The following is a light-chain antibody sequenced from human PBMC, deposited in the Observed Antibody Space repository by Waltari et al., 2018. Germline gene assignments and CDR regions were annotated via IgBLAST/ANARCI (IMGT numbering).Light chain of an antibody. CDR3: QSSYSSGSYVV. CDR1: ALPNQY. V-gene: IGLV3-25*03. CDR2: KDN. J-gene: IGLJ2*01. Sequence: SYELTPSPSVSVSPGQTASITCSGDALPNQYAYLYQQKPGQAPVMVIYKDNERPSGIPERFSASNSGTTVTLTISGVQAEDEAYYYCQSSYSSGSYVVFGGGTKLTVL.